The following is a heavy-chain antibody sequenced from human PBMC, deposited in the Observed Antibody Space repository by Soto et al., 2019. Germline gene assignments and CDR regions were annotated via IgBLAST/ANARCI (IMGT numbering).Heavy chain of an antibody. D-gene: IGHD6-6*01. CDR1: GGSISSGGYY. CDR2: IYYSGST. V-gene: IGHV4-31*03. Sequence: SETLSLTCTVSGGSISSGGYYWSWIRQHPGKGLEWIGYIYYSGSTYYNPSLKSRVTISVGTSKNQFSLKLSSVTAADTAVYYCAREGSSSNWFDPWGQGTLVTVSS. CDR3: AREGSSSNWFDP. J-gene: IGHJ5*02.